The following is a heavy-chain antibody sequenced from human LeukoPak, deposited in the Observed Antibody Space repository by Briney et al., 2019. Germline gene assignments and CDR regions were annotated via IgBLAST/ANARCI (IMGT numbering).Heavy chain of an antibody. V-gene: IGHV1-8*01. CDR2: MNPNSGNT. J-gene: IGHJ4*02. CDR1: GYTFTRYD. CDR3: ARAGPYYSNFGGGTNFDY. D-gene: IGHD4-11*01. Sequence: VASVKVSCKASGYTFTRYDINWVRQATGQGLEWMGWMNPNSGNTGYAQKFQGRVTMTRNTSISTAYMERSSLRSEDTAVYYCARAGPYYSNFGGGTNFDYWGQGTLVTVSS.